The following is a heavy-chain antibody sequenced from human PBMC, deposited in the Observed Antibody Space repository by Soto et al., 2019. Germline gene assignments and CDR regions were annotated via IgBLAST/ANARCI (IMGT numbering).Heavy chain of an antibody. CDR2: IIPIFGTA. CDR3: ARSPDYYDSSGYHYYFDY. CDR1: GGTFSSYA. V-gene: IGHV1-69*01. D-gene: IGHD3-22*01. Sequence: QVPLVQSGAEVKKPGSSVKVSCKASGGTFSSYAISWVRQAPGQGLEWMGGIIPIFGTANYAQKFQGRVTITADESTSTAYMELSSLRSEDTAVYYCARSPDYYDSSGYHYYFDYWGQGTLVTVSS. J-gene: IGHJ4*02.